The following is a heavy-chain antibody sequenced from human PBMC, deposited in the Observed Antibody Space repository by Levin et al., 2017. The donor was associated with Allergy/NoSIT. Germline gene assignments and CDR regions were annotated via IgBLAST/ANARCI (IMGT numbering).Heavy chain of an antibody. CDR3: ARHYGGNSFRFRAFDI. J-gene: IGHJ3*02. CDR1: GYTFTNYW. V-gene: IGHV5-10-1*01. D-gene: IGHD4-23*01. CDR2: TDPSDSYT. Sequence: GESLKISCKASGYTFTNYWITWVRQMPGKGLEWMGRTDPSDSYTDYSPSFQGHVTISGDKSISTAYLQWTSLKASDTAIYYCARHYGGNSFRFRAFDIWGQGTMVTVPA.